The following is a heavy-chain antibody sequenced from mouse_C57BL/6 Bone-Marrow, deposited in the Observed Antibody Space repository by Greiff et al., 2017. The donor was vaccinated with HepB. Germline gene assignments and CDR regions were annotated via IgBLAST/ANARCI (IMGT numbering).Heavy chain of an antibody. Sequence: VQLQQPGAELVKPGASVKMSCKASGYTFTSSWITWVKQRPGQGLEWIGDIYPGSGSTNYNEKFKRKATRTVDTSSSTAYTQLSSLTSEDSAVYYCARSGLLPAYWGQGTLVTVSA. CDR2: IYPGSGST. D-gene: IGHD2-10*01. CDR3: ARSGLLPAY. V-gene: IGHV1-55*01. CDR1: GYTFTSSW. J-gene: IGHJ3*01.